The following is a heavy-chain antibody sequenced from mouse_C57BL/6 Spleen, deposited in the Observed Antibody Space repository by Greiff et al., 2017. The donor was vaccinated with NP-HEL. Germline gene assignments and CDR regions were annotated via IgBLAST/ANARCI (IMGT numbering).Heavy chain of an antibody. CDR2: IYPGDGDT. J-gene: IGHJ2*01. CDR1: GYAFSSSW. CDR3: AREPYFDY. Sequence: QVQLQQSGPELVKPGASVKISCKASGYAFSSSWMNWVKQRPGKGLEWIGRIYPGDGDTNYNGKFKGKATLTADKSSSTAYMQLSSLTSEDSAVYFCAREPYFDYWGQGTTLTVSS. V-gene: IGHV1-82*01.